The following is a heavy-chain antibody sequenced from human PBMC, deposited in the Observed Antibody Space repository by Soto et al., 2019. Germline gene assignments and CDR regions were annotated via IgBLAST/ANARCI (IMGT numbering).Heavy chain of an antibody. CDR1: DYSISTGYY. Sequence: PSETLSLTCAVSDYSISTGYYWGWIRQPPGKGLEWIGGIYRSGSTFYNPSLKSRVTISVDTSKNQFSLKLTSVTAADTAVYLCARLWGCSGGHCLYYFDYWGQGTLVTVSS. CDR2: IYRSGST. V-gene: IGHV4-38-2*01. J-gene: IGHJ4*02. D-gene: IGHD2-15*01. CDR3: ARLWGCSGGHCLYYFDY.